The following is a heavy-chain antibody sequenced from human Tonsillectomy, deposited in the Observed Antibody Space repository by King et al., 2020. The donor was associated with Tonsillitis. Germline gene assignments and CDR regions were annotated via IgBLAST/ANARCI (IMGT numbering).Heavy chain of an antibody. V-gene: IGHV4-31*03. CDR1: GGSFSGDDYY. CDR2: IYDIPHT. J-gene: IGHJ5*02. Sequence: VQLQESGPGLVKPSQTLSLSCTVSGGSFSGDDYYWSWIRQHPGKGLEWIGYIYDIPHTYYNPSLKSRLSITVDTSKNQFSLKLSSVTAADTAVYYCGRYEGGVFDLWGQGTLVTVSS. D-gene: IGHD2-15*01. CDR3: GRYEGGVFDL.